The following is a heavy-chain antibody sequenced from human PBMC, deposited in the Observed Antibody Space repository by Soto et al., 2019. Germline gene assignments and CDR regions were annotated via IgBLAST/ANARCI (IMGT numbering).Heavy chain of an antibody. J-gene: IGHJ4*02. CDR3: ARGIGQQLPQAHFDY. Sequence: QVHLVQSGAGVRKPGSWWRVSSKASGAPLSGYPITWVRQAPGKGLDWMGGIIPIFGTANYAQKFQGRVTITADESTSTAYMELSSLRSEDTAVYYCARGIGQQLPQAHFDYWGQGTLVTVSS. D-gene: IGHD6-13*01. V-gene: IGHV1-69*01. CDR2: IIPIFGTA. CDR1: GAPLSGYP.